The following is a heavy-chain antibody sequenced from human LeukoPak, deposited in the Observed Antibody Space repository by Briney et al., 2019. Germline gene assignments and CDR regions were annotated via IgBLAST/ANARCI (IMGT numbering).Heavy chain of an antibody. J-gene: IGHJ4*02. CDR1: GFTFSSYG. Sequence: PGGSLRLSCAASGFTFSSYGMHWVRQAPGKGLEWVAFIRYDGSNKYYADSVKGRFTISRDNSKNTLYLQMNSLRAEDTAVYYCAKGVYYFGSGSYLDYWGQGTLVTVSS. V-gene: IGHV3-30*02. D-gene: IGHD3-10*01. CDR2: IRYDGSNK. CDR3: AKGVYYFGSGSYLDY.